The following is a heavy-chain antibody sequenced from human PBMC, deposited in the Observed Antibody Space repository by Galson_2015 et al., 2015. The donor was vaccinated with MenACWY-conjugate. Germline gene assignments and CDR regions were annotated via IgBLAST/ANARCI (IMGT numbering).Heavy chain of an antibody. CDR3: ARGGQGLAAAEDNWFDP. D-gene: IGHD6-13*01. J-gene: IGHJ5*02. V-gene: IGHV3-74*01. CDR1: GFTFSSYW. Sequence: SLRLSCAASGFTFSSYWMHWVGQGPGKGLVWVSRINSDGSSTNYADSVKGRFTISRDNAKNTLYLQMNSLRAEDTAVYYCARGGQGLAAAEDNWFDPWGQGTLVTVSS. CDR2: INSDGSST.